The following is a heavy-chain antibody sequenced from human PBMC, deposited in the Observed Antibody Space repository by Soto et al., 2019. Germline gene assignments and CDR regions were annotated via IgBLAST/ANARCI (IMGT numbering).Heavy chain of an antibody. D-gene: IGHD2-15*01. Sequence: ASVKVSCKASGYTFTSYYMHWVRQAPGQGLEWMGIINPSGGSTSYAQKFQGRVTMTRDTSTSTVYMELSSLRSEDTAVYYCARAVFCGGGSCYSGVGFYYCGMDVWGQGTTVTVSS. CDR3: ARAVFCGGGSCYSGVGFYYCGMDV. CDR1: GYTFTSYY. V-gene: IGHV1-46*01. J-gene: IGHJ6*02. CDR2: INPSGGST.